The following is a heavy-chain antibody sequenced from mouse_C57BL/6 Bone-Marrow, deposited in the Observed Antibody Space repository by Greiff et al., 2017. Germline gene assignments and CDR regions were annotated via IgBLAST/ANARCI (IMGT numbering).Heavy chain of an antibody. CDR1: GFTFSSYA. CDR2: ISDGGSYT. CDR3: ARERATGKDY. D-gene: IGHD4-1*02. Sequence: DVMLVESGGGLVKPGGSLKLSCAASGFTFSSYAMSWVRQTPEKRLEWVATISDGGSYTYYPDNVKGRFTISRDNAKNNLYLQMSHLKSEDTAMYYCARERATGKDYWGQGTTLTVSS. V-gene: IGHV5-4*01. J-gene: IGHJ2*01.